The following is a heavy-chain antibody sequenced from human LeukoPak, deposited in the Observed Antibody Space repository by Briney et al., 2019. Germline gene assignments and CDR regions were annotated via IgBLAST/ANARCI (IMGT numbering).Heavy chain of an antibody. Sequence: GGSLRLSCAASGFTFSSYSMNWVRQAPGKGLEWVSSISSSSSYIYYADSVKGRFTISRDNAKNSLYLQMNSLRAEDTAVYYCAGAAEVAGRVVPRAYNWFDPWGQGTLVTVSS. V-gene: IGHV3-21*01. D-gene: IGHD6-19*01. CDR2: ISSSSSYI. CDR3: AGAAEVAGRVVPRAYNWFDP. CDR1: GFTFSSYS. J-gene: IGHJ5*02.